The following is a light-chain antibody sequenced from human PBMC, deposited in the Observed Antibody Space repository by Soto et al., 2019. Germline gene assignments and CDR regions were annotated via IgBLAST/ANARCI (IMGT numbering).Light chain of an antibody. CDR2: EVT. CDR3: ISYTGNSASYV. V-gene: IGLV2-14*01. J-gene: IGLJ1*01. CDR1: STDVGAYNY. Sequence: QSVLAQPASVSGSPGQSITFSCTGTSTDVGAYNYVAWYQQDPRKAPKLIIYEVTNRHSGVSYRFSASKSGNTDSLTISGLHYEDEADYYCISYTGNSASYVFGTETKVTVL.